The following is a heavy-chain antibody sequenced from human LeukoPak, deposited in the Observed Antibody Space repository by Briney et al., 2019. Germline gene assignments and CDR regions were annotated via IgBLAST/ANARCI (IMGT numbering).Heavy chain of an antibody. CDR1: GGSFSGYY. Sequence: SETLSLTCAVYGGSFSGYYWSWIRQPPGKGLEWIGEINHSGSTNYNPSLKSRVTISLDTSKNQFSLKLNSVTAADTAVYYCARSLGHHDYWGQGTLVTVPS. V-gene: IGHV4-34*01. J-gene: IGHJ4*02. CDR2: INHSGST. CDR3: ARSLGHHDY. D-gene: IGHD7-27*01.